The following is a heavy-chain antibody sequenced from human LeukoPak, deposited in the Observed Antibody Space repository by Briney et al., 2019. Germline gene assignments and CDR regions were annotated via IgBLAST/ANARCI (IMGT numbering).Heavy chain of an antibody. J-gene: IGHJ5*02. Sequence: SVKVSCKASGGTFSSYAISWVRQAPGQGLEWMGGIIPIFGTANYAQKFQGRVTITADESTSTAYMELSSLKASDTAMYYCARLGYSYGYDWFDPWGQGTLVTVSS. V-gene: IGHV1-69*13. CDR1: GGTFSSYA. CDR3: ARLGYSYGYDWFDP. D-gene: IGHD5-18*01. CDR2: IIPIFGTA.